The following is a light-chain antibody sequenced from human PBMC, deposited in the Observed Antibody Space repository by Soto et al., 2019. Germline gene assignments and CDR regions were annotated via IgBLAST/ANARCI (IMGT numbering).Light chain of an antibody. Sequence: DIQMTQSPSSLSASVGDRVTITCRASQSISSYLNWYQQKPGKAPKLLIYAASSLQSGVPSRFSGSGSGTDFTLNISSLQPEDFATYYCQQSYSTLGYTFGQGTKLEIK. J-gene: IGKJ2*01. CDR1: QSISSY. V-gene: IGKV1-39*01. CDR2: AAS. CDR3: QQSYSTLGYT.